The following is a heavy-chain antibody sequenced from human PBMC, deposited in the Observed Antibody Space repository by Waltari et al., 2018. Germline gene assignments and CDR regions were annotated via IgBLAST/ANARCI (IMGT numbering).Heavy chain of an antibody. CDR1: GGSINSDFYY. V-gene: IGHV4-61*02. D-gene: IGHD3-3*01. J-gene: IGHJ5*02. Sequence: VELQESGPGLVKPSQTLSLTCSVPGGSINSDFYYWNGIRQPAGKGLEWIGCIYTSGDTNYNPSLKTRVSISVDTSRNQFSLKLTSVTAADTAVYYCARDLRHPSYYDFSFDTWGQGSLVTVSS. CDR2: IYTSGDT. CDR3: ARDLRHPSYYDFSFDT.